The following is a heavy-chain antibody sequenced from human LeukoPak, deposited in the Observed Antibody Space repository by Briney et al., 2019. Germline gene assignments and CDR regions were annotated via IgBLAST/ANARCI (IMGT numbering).Heavy chain of an antibody. CDR2: IYTSGST. Sequence: SETLSLTCTVSGGSISSGSYYWSWIRQPAGKGLEWIGRIYTSGSTNYNPSLKSRATISVDTSKNQFSLKLSSVTAADTAVYYCARGWASLDDAFDIWGQGTMVTVSS. CDR1: GGSISSGSYY. J-gene: IGHJ3*02. D-gene: IGHD1-1*01. CDR3: ARGWASLDDAFDI. V-gene: IGHV4-61*02.